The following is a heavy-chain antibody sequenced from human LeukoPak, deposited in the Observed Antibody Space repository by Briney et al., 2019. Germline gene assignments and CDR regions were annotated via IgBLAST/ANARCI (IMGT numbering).Heavy chain of an antibody. CDR3: AREKYSYGYPQFDY. J-gene: IGHJ4*02. Sequence: PSETLSLTCTVSGGSISSYYWSWIRQPPGKGLEWIGYIYYSGSTNYNPSLKSRVTISVDTSKNQFSLKLSSVTAADTAVYYCAREKYSYGYPQFDYWGQGTLVTVSS. CDR2: IYYSGST. CDR1: GGSISSYY. V-gene: IGHV4-59*01. D-gene: IGHD5-18*01.